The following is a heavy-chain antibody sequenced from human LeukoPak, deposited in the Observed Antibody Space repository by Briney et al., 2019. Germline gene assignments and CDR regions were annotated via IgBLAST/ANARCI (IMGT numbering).Heavy chain of an antibody. CDR2: ISSGGSVM. Sequence: GGSLRLSCGASGYTFSDYTMNWVRQAPGKGPEWISYISSGGSVMHYADSVKGRFTISRGNVENSLYLQMNSLRVEDTAVYYCTRDLEYWGQGVLVTVSS. J-gene: IGHJ4*02. CDR1: GYTFSDYT. V-gene: IGHV3-48*01. CDR3: TRDLEY.